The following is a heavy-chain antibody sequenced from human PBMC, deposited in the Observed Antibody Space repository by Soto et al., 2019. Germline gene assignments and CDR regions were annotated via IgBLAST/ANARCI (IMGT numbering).Heavy chain of an antibody. Sequence: QVHLVQSGAEVRKPGSSVKVSCKASGGTFSSSALSWLRQAPGQGLEWMGGIIPFFGTTYYAQNFQGRVTVTADTSTDTVYMELSSLTSEDTAVYYCARDSFGMDCTSRTCPNWFDPWGQGTLVTVSS. CDR1: GGTFSSSA. J-gene: IGHJ5*02. D-gene: IGHD2-8*01. CDR2: IIPFFGTT. V-gene: IGHV1-69*06. CDR3: ARDSFGMDCTSRTCPNWFDP.